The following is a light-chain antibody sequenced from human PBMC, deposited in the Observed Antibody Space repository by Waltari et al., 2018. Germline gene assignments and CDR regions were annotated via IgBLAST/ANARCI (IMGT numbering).Light chain of an antibody. CDR1: NSDVGGYDY. CDR2: GVT. V-gene: IGLV2-14*03. CDR3: SSYIASGSWV. J-gene: IGLJ3*02. Sequence: QSDLTQPASVSGSPGQSIAISCTGTNSDVGGYDYVSWYQQYPGKAPNLIIYGVTNRPSGVSNRFSGSKSGATASLTISGLQAEDEADYYCSSYIASGSWVFGGGTKVTVL.